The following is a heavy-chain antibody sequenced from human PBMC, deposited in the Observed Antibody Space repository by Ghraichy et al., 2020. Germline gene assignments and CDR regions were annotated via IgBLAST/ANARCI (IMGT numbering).Heavy chain of an antibody. CDR1: GFTFCSYA. CDR2: ISGSGGST. V-gene: IGHV3-23*01. Sequence: GESLNISCAASGFTFCSYAMSWVRRAPGRGLEWVSAISGSGGSTYYADSVKGRFTISRDNSKNTLYLQMNSLRAEDTAVYYCAKTGTVGYCSSTSCRDFDNWGQGTLVTVSS. CDR3: AKTGTVGYCSSTSCRDFDN. D-gene: IGHD2-2*01. J-gene: IGHJ4*02.